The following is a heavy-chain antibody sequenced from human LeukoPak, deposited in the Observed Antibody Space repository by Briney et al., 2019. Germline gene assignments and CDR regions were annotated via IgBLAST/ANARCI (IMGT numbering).Heavy chain of an antibody. Sequence: PSETLSLTCAVYGGSFSGYYWSWIRQPPGKGLEWIGEINHSGSTNYNPSLTSRVTISVDTSKNQISLKLSSVTAADTAVYYCARGRNTYYYGSGSLDYWGQGTLVTVSS. CDR3: ARGRNTYYYGSGSLDY. CDR1: GGSFSGYY. CDR2: INHSGST. J-gene: IGHJ4*02. D-gene: IGHD3-10*01. V-gene: IGHV4-34*01.